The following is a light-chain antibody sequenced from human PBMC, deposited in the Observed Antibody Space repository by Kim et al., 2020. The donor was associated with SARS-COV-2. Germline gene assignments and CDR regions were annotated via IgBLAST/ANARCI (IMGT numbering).Light chain of an antibody. Sequence: NFMLTQPHSVSESPGKTVTISCTRSSGSIASNYVQWYWQRPGSAPTTVIFEDSQRPSGVPDRFSGTIDSSSNSASLTVSGLKTEDEADYYCQSYDSDNQGVFGGGTQLTVL. J-gene: IGLJ3*02. CDR1: SGSIASNY. V-gene: IGLV6-57*03. CDR2: EDS. CDR3: QSYDSDNQGV.